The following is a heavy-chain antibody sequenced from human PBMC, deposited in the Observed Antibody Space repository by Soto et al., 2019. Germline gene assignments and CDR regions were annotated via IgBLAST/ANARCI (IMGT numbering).Heavy chain of an antibody. CDR2: ISTYNGHT. CDR1: GYSFTTYG. CDR3: ARESDYGDYVSDY. Sequence: QVHLVQSGTEMRRPGASVKVSCNASGYSFTTYGINWVRQAPGQGLEWMGWISTYNGHTKYGQKFQGRVTMTIDTSTSTVHMELRRLTSDDTAVYYCARESDYGDYVSDYWGQGTLVIISS. V-gene: IGHV1-18*01. D-gene: IGHD4-17*01. J-gene: IGHJ4*02.